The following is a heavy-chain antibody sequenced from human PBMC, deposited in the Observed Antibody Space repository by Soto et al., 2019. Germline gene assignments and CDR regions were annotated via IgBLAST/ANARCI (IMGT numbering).Heavy chain of an antibody. D-gene: IGHD2-2*01. CDR3: ARTGHMGPAAYYFDY. CDR1: GFALSNARMG. V-gene: IGHV2-26*01. Sequence: QVTLKESGPVLVKPTETLTLTCTVSGFALSNARMGVSWIRQPPGKALEWLAHIFSNDEKSYSTSLKSRLTISKDTSKSQVVLTMANMDPVDTATYYCARTGHMGPAAYYFDYWGQGTLVTVSS. J-gene: IGHJ4*02. CDR2: IFSNDEK.